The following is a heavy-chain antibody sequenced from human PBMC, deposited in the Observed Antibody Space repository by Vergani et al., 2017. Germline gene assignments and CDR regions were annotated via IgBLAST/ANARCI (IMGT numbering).Heavy chain of an antibody. V-gene: IGHV4-38-2*02. Sequence: VQLVESGGGLVKPGGSLRLSCAASGFTFSNAWMSWVRQAPGKGLEWIGSISHSGYTFYSPSLKGRVSMSVDTSKNQFSLRVNSVTAADTAVYYCVRDPWESGGPYSGCWGRGTLVSVSS. J-gene: IGHJ4*02. CDR1: GFTFSNAW. CDR2: ISHSGYT. D-gene: IGHD2-15*01. CDR3: VRDPWESGGPYSGC.